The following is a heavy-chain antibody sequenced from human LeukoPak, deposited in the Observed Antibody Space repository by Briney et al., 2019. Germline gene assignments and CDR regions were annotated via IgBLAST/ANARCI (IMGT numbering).Heavy chain of an antibody. D-gene: IGHD2-15*01. V-gene: IGHV4-59*01. CDR3: ARELHAIGYCSGGSCYQYDAFDI. J-gene: IGHJ3*02. CDR2: IYYSGST. CDR1: GDSIRSYY. Sequence: SETLSLTCTVSGDSIRSYYWNWIRQPPGKGLEWIGYIYYSGSTNYNPSLKSRVTISVDTSKNQFSLKLTSVTAADTAVYYCARELHAIGYCSGGSCYQYDAFDIWGQGTMATVSS.